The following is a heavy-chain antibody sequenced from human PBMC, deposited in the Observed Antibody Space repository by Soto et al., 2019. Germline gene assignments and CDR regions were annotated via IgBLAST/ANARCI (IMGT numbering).Heavy chain of an antibody. CDR2: INAGNGNT. Sequence: ASVKVSCKASGYTFTSYAMHWVRQAPGQRLEWMGWINAGNGNTKYSQKFQGRVTITRDTSASTAYMELSSLRSEDTAVYYCANSLGRSGNYPVKFDPWGQGTLVTVSS. V-gene: IGHV1-3*01. J-gene: IGHJ5*02. CDR3: ANSLGRSGNYPVKFDP. D-gene: IGHD3-10*01. CDR1: GYTFTSYA.